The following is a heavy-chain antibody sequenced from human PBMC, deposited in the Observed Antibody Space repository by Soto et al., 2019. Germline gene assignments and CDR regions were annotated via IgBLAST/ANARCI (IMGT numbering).Heavy chain of an antibody. CDR2: IWYDGSNK. V-gene: IGHV3-33*01. Sequence: QVQLVESGGGVVQPGRSLRLSCAASGFSFSNYGMHWVRQAPGEGLEWVAVIWYDGSNKNYADSVKGRLTISRDNSKNTLYLQMNSLRAEDTAVYYCARGSGYNSYYMDVLGKGTTVTVSS. J-gene: IGHJ6*03. CDR1: GFSFSNYG. D-gene: IGHD3-16*02. CDR3: ARGSGYNSYYMDV.